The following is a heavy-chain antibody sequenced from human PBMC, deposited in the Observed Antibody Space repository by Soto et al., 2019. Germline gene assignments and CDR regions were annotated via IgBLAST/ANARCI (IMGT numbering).Heavy chain of an antibody. J-gene: IGHJ4*02. CDR2: IRSGCT. D-gene: IGHD1-26*01. CDR3: ARGPCARGVGATNPSH. CDR1: GGTSSGSY. Sequence: SETLSLTCAVYGGTSSGSYWRWIRQSPGKGLEWIGEIRSGCTKYNPSLKSRVNISADTSKNQFSLKLTSVTAADTAVYDCARGPCARGVGATNPSHWGRGTLVTVSS. V-gene: IGHV4-34*08.